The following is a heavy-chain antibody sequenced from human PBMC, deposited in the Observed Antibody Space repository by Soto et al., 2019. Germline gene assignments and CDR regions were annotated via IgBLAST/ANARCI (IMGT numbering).Heavy chain of an antibody. J-gene: IGHJ6*02. Sequence: GGSLRLSCAASGFTFSSYAMSWVRQAPGKGLEWVSVISGSGGSTYYADSVKGRFTISRDNSKNTLYLQMNSLRAEDTAVYYCAKGIDYYYGLDVWGQGTTVTVSS. CDR2: ISGSGGST. CDR1: GFTFSSYA. CDR3: AKGIDYYYGLDV. V-gene: IGHV3-23*01.